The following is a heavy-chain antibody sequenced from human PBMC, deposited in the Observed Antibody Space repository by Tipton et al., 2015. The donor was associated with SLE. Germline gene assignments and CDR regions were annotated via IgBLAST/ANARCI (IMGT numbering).Heavy chain of an antibody. CDR1: GFTVSSNY. Sequence: SLRLSCAASGFTVSSNYMSWVRQAPGKGLEWVSVIYSGGSTYYADSVKGRFTISRDNSKNTLYLQMGSLRAEDMAVYYCARDGITIFAGAFDIWGQGTMVTVSS. V-gene: IGHV3-53*05. CDR2: IYSGGST. J-gene: IGHJ3*02. D-gene: IGHD3-3*01. CDR3: ARDGITIFAGAFDI.